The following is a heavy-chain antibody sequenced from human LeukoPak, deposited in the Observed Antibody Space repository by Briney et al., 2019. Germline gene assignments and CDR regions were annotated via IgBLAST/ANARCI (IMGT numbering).Heavy chain of an antibody. J-gene: IGHJ4*02. Sequence: GGSLRLSCAASGLTFNSYALRWVRQAPGRGGEWVSAISGSGVGTYYADSVKGRFTISRDNSKNTLYLQMNSLRAEDTAVYYCAKWGSGRDGYNGAGYWGQGTLVTVSS. CDR1: GLTFNSYA. D-gene: IGHD5-24*01. V-gene: IGHV3-23*01. CDR2: ISGSGVGT. CDR3: AKWGSGRDGYNGAGY.